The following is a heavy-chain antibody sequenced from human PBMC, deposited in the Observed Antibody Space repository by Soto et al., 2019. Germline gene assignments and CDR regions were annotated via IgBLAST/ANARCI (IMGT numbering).Heavy chain of an antibody. CDR2: MNPNSGNT. Sequence: ASVKVSCKASGYTFTSYDINWVRQATGQGLEWMGWMNPNSGNTGYAQKFQGRVTMTRNTSISTAYMELSSLRSEDTAVYYCARTAVSSGGFDPHYYYYYMDVWGKGTTVTVSS. CDR1: GYTFTSYD. V-gene: IGHV1-8*01. CDR3: ARTAVSSGGFDPHYYYYYMDV. J-gene: IGHJ6*03. D-gene: IGHD2-15*01.